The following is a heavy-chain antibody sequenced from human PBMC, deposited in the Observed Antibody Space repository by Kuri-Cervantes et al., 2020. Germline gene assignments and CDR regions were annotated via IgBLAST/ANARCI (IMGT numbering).Heavy chain of an antibody. J-gene: IGHJ6*02. CDR2: IWYDGSNK. CDR3: ARDRGYCSGGSCYSYYYYGMDV. V-gene: IGHV3-33*01. Sequence: GESLKISCAASGFTFSSYGMHWVRQAPGKGLEWVAVIWYDGSNKYYADSVKGRFTISRDNSKNTLYLQMNSLRAEDTAVYYCARDRGYCSGGSCYSYYYYGMDVWGQGTTVTVSS. CDR1: GFTFSSYG. D-gene: IGHD2-15*01.